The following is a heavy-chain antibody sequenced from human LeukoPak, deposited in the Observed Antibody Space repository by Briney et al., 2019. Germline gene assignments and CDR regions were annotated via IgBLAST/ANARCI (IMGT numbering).Heavy chain of an antibody. V-gene: IGHV4-31*03. CDR3: ARSYCSGGSCYDLFDP. Sequence: PSQTLSLTCTVSGGSISSGGYYWSWIRQHPGKGLEWLGYIYYSGSTYYNPSLKSRVTISVDTSKNQFSLKLSSVTAADTAVYYCARSYCSGGSCYDLFDPWGQGTLVTVSS. CDR1: GGSISSGGYY. J-gene: IGHJ5*02. CDR2: IYYSGST. D-gene: IGHD2-15*01.